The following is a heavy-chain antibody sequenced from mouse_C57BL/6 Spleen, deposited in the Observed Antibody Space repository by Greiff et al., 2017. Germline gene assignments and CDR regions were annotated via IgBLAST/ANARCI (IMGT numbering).Heavy chain of an antibody. CDR2: IYPGEGYT. CDR3: ASKEGDLSFAY. J-gene: IGHJ3*01. CDR1: GYTFTNYW. D-gene: IGHD3-3*01. Sequence: QVHVKQSGAELVRPGTSVKMSCKASGYTFTNYWIGWAKQRPGHGLEWIGDIYPGEGYTNYNEKFKGKATLTAYKSSSTAYLQFSSLTSEDAAIYYCASKEGDLSFAYWGQGTLVTVAA. V-gene: IGHV1-63*01.